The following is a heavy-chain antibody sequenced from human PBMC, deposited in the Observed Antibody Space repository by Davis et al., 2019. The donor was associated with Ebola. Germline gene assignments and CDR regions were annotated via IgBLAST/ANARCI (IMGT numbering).Heavy chain of an antibody. CDR1: GFTFSSYS. D-gene: IGHD3-22*01. J-gene: IGHJ4*02. CDR2: ISGSGGST. Sequence: GGSLRLSCAASGFTFSSYSMNWVRQAPGKGLEWVSAISGSGGSTYYADSVKGRFTISRDNSKNTLYLQMNSLRAEDTAVYYCAKEGYYYDSSGYGSRIDYWGQGTLVTVSS. CDR3: AKEGYYYDSSGYGSRIDY. V-gene: IGHV3-23*01.